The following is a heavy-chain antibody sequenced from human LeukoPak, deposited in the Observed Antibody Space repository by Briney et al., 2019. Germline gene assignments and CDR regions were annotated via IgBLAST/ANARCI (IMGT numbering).Heavy chain of an antibody. Sequence: GESLKISCQGSGYSFTTYWLGWVRQMPGKGLEWMGIIYPGDSETRYSPSFQGQVTISAYKSISTAYLQWSSLKASDTAMYYCARRRDLYSGSYYPFDYWGQGTLVTVSS. CDR1: GYSFTTYW. D-gene: IGHD1-26*01. CDR3: ARRRDLYSGSYYPFDY. CDR2: IYPGDSET. J-gene: IGHJ4*02. V-gene: IGHV5-51*01.